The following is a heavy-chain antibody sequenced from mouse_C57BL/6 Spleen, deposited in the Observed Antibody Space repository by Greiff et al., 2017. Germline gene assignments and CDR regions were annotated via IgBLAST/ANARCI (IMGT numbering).Heavy chain of an antibody. CDR3: SRLPNLDY. J-gene: IGHJ2*01. D-gene: IGHD6-1*01. V-gene: IGHV5-9*01. Sequence: VQLKESGGGLVKPGGSLKLSCAASGFTFSSYTMSWVRQTPEKRLEWVATISGGGGNTYYPDSVKGRFTISRDNAKNTLYLQMSSLRSEDTALYYCSRLPNLDYWGQGTTLTVSS. CDR1: GFTFSSYT. CDR2: ISGGGGNT.